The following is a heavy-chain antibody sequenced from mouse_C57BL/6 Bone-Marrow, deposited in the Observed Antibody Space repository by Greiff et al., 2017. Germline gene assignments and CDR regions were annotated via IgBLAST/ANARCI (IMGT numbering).Heavy chain of an antibody. Sequence: EVQVVESGGDLVKPGGSLKLSCAASGFTFSSYGMSWVRQTPDKRLEWVATISSGGSYTYYPDSVKGRFTISRDNAKNTLYLLMSSLKSEDTAMYYCARRYYDGYYVWFAYWGQGTLVTVSA. J-gene: IGHJ3*01. V-gene: IGHV5-6*01. D-gene: IGHD2-3*01. CDR1: GFTFSSYG. CDR3: ARRYYDGYYVWFAY. CDR2: ISSGGSYT.